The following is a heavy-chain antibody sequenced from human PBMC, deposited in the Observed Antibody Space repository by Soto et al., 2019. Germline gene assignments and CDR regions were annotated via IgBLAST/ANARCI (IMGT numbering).Heavy chain of an antibody. J-gene: IGHJ4*02. CDR2: ISGGGGST. CDR3: AKTETFNGYYNAFDY. V-gene: IGHV3-23*01. D-gene: IGHD3-9*01. CDR1: GFSFAGYA. Sequence: GGSLRLSCAASGFSFAGYALTWVRLAPGKGLEWVASISGGGGSTYYADSVKGRFSISRDNSNRMVYLQMGSLTAGDTAVYYCAKTETFNGYYNAFDYWGPGTRVTVSS.